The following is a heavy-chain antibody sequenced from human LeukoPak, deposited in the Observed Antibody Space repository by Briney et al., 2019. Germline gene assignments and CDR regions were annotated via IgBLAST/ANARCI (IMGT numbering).Heavy chain of an antibody. J-gene: IGHJ6*02. CDR1: GGSISSYY. V-gene: IGHV4-4*07. CDR3: ARGRKVPAAIPTYYYYGMDV. D-gene: IGHD2-2*02. Sequence: SETLSLTCTVSGGSISSYYWSWIRQPAGKGLEWIGRIYTSGSTNYNPSLKSRVAMSVDTSKNQFSLKLSSVTAADTAVYYCARGRKVPAAIPTYYYYGMDVWGQGTTVTVSS. CDR2: IYTSGST.